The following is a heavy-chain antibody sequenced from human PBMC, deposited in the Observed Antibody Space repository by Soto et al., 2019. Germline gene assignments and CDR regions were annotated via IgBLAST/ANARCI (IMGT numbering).Heavy chain of an antibody. CDR1: GRSISSYY. CDR3: ALVGGRFASSEVVSASWFDP. D-gene: IGHD2-21*02. Sequence: PSETLSLTCTLSGRSISSYYWSWIRQPPGKGLAWIGYIYYSGSTNYNPSLKSRVTISVDTSKNQFSLKLNSVTAADTAAYYCALVGGRFASSEVVSASWFDPWGQGTLVTVSS. V-gene: IGHV4-59*03. CDR2: IYYSGST. J-gene: IGHJ5*02.